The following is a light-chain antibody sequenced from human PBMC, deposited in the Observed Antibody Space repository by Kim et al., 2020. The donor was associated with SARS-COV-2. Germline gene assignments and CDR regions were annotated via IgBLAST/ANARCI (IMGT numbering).Light chain of an antibody. J-gene: IGKJ4*01. CDR3: LQDHADPRT. Sequence: AIQMTQSPSSLSASVGDRVTITCRASQGIRNDLGWYQQKPGRAPKLLIYATSTLQSGVPSRFSGSGSGTDFTLTISNLQPEDVATHYSLQDHADPRTFWGGTKMGIK. CDR2: ATS. CDR1: QGIRND. V-gene: IGKV1-6*01.